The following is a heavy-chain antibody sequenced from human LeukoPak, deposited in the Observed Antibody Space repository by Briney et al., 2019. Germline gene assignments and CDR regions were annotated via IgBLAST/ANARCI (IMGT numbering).Heavy chain of an antibody. CDR2: INHSGST. D-gene: IGHD5-24*01. Sequence: SETLSLTCAVYGGSFSGYYWSWIRQPPGKGLEWIGEINHSGSTNYNPSLKSRVTISVDTSKNQFPLKLSSVTAADTAVYYYARGASKRDGYNEEWGQGTLVTVSS. V-gene: IGHV4-34*01. J-gene: IGHJ4*02. CDR1: GGSFSGYY. CDR3: ARGASKRDGYNEE.